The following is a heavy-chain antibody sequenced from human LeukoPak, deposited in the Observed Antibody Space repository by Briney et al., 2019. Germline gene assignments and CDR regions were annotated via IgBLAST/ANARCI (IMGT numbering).Heavy chain of an antibody. D-gene: IGHD6-19*01. Sequence: GECLKISCKGSGYSFTSYWSGWVRQTPGKGLEWMGNIYSGDSDTRYSPSFQGQVTISADKSISTAYLQWSSLKASDTAMYYCARQPVAGNSPSDYWGQGTLVTVSS. J-gene: IGHJ4*02. CDR2: IYSGDSDT. V-gene: IGHV5-51*01. CDR3: ARQPVAGNSPSDY. CDR1: GYSFTSYW.